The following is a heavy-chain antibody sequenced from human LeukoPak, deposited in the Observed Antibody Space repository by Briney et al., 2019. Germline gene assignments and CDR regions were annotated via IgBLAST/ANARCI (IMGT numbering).Heavy chain of an antibody. V-gene: IGHV4-4*07. D-gene: IGHD3-10*01. Sequence: TASETLSLTCTVSGGSISSYYWSWIRQPAGKGLEWIGRIYTSGSTNYNPSLKSRVTMSVDTSKNQFSLKLSSVTAADTAVYYCAREAITMVRDRAHRPRFDYWGQGTLVTVSS. CDR3: AREAITMVRDRAHRPRFDY. CDR1: GGSISSYY. CDR2: IYTSGST. J-gene: IGHJ4*02.